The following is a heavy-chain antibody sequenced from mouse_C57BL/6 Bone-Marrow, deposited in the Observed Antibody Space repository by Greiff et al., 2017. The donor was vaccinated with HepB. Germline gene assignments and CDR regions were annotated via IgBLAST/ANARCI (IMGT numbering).Heavy chain of an antibody. CDR3: TTHGSSY. CDR2: IDPENGDT. Sequence: EVKLVESGAELVRPGASVKLSCTASGFNIKDDYMHWVKQRPEQGLEWIGWIDPENGDTEYASKFQGKATITADTSSNTAYLQLSSLTSEDTAVYYCTTHGSSYWGQGTTLTVSS. J-gene: IGHJ2*01. D-gene: IGHD1-1*01. V-gene: IGHV14-4*01. CDR1: GFNIKDDY.